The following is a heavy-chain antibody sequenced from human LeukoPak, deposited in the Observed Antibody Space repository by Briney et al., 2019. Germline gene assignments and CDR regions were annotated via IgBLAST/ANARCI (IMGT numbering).Heavy chain of an antibody. Sequence: PGGSLRLSCAASGFTFSSYGMHWVRQAPGKGLEWVSYITSSSSAIYYADSVKGRFTISRDNAKNSLYLQMNSLRAEDTAVYYCARVRGSYHFDYWGQGTLVTVSS. D-gene: IGHD1-26*01. CDR2: ITSSSSAI. J-gene: IGHJ4*02. V-gene: IGHV3-48*01. CDR3: ARVRGSYHFDY. CDR1: GFTFSSYG.